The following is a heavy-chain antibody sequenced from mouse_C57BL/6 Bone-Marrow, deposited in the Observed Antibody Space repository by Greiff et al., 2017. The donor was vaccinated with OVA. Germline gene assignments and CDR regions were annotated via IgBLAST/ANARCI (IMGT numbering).Heavy chain of an antibody. CDR3: AGWEFAY. J-gene: IGHJ3*01. Sequence: QVHVKQPGAELVKPGASVKLSCKASGYTFTSYWIQWVNQRPGQGLEWIGEIDPSDGYTNYNQKFKGKATVTVDTSSSTANMQLSSLTSEDSAVYYCAGWEFAYWGQGTLVTVSA. V-gene: IGHV1-50*01. CDR1: GYTFTSYW. D-gene: IGHD4-1*01. CDR2: IDPSDGYT.